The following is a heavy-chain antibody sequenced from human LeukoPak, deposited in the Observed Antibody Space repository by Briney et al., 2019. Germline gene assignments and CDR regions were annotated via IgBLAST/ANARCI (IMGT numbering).Heavy chain of an antibody. CDR2: IRYDGSNK. V-gene: IGHV3-30*02. Sequence: GGSLRVSCAASGFTFSSYGMHWVRQAPGKGLEWVAFIRYDGSNKYYADSVKGRFTISRDNSKNTLYLQMNSLRAEDTAVYYCANSPTYYDYVWGSYRPPYFDYWGQGTLVTVSS. J-gene: IGHJ4*02. D-gene: IGHD3-16*02. CDR3: ANSPTYYDYVWGSYRPPYFDY. CDR1: GFTFSSYG.